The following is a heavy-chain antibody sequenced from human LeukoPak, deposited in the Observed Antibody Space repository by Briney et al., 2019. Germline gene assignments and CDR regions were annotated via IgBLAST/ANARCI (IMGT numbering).Heavy chain of an antibody. D-gene: IGHD7-27*01. CDR2: INPSGGST. Sequence: ASVKVSCKASGYTFTSYYMHWVRQAPGQGLEWMGIINPSGGSTSYAQKFQGRVTITADESTSTAYMELSSLRSEDTAVYYCARDHHWGGLAFDIWGQGTMVTVSS. CDR1: GYTFTSYY. J-gene: IGHJ3*02. V-gene: IGHV1-46*01. CDR3: ARDHHWGGLAFDI.